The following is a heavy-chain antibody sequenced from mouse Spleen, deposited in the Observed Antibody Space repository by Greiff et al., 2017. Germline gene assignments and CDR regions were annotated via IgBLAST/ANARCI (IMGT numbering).Heavy chain of an antibody. CDR2: ISNLAYSI. CDR1: GFTFSDYG. D-gene: IGHD2-1*01. Sequence: EVNVVESGGGLVKPGGSLKLSCAASGFTFSDYGMAWVRQAPGKGPEWVAFISNLAYSIYYADTVTGRFTISRENAKNTLYLEMSSLRSEDTAMYYCARHPYGNYLYYAMDYWGQGTSVTVSS. V-gene: IGHV5-15*01. J-gene: IGHJ4*01. CDR3: ARHPYGNYLYYAMDY.